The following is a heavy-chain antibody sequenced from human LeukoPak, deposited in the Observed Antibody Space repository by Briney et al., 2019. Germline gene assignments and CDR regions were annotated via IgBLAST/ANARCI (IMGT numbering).Heavy chain of an antibody. J-gene: IGHJ4*02. CDR1: GFTFSSYA. CDR2: ISGGGGST. V-gene: IGHV3-23*01. Sequence: GGSLRLSCAASGFTFSSYAMSWVRQAPGKGLEWVSAISGGGGSTYYADSVKGRFTISRENAKNSLYLQMNSLRAEDTAVYYCARVAVAAPGNYWGQGTLVTVSS. D-gene: IGHD6-19*01. CDR3: ARVAVAAPGNY.